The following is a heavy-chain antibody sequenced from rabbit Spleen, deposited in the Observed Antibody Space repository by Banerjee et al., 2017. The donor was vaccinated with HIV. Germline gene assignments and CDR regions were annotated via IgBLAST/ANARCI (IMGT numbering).Heavy chain of an antibody. D-gene: IGHD7-1*01. J-gene: IGHJ4*01. V-gene: IGHV1S47*01. CDR3: ARFYAGYGDFGYAAM. CDR2: IYPDYDST. Sequence: IAYIYPDYDSTDYASWVNGRFTISFDNAQNTVFLQMTSLTVADTATYFCARFYAGYGDFGYAAMWGPGTLVTVS.